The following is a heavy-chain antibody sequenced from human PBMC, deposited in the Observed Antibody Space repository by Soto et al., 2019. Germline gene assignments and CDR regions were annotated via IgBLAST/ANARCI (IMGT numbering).Heavy chain of an antibody. V-gene: IGHV1-69*13. D-gene: IGHD3-22*01. Sequence: SVKVSCXASGGTFSSYAISWVRQAPGQGLEWMGGIIPIFGTANYAQKFQGRVTITADESTSTAYMELSSLRSEDTAVYYCARGYDSSGYYFDYWGQGTLVTVSS. CDR2: IIPIFGTA. CDR1: GGTFSSYA. CDR3: ARGYDSSGYYFDY. J-gene: IGHJ4*02.